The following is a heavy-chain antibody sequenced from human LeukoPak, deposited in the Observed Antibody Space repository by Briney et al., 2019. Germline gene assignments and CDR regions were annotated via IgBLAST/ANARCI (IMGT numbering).Heavy chain of an antibody. D-gene: IGHD2-15*01. Sequence: GGSLRLSCAASGFTFSDHYMDWVRQAPGKGLECVCRIRNKANGYTTEYAASVIGRFTISRDDSQNSLYLQMNSLKTEDTAVYFCARGESWWPLDYWGQGTLVTVSS. J-gene: IGHJ4*02. CDR2: IRNKANGYTT. CDR3: ARGESWWPLDY. V-gene: IGHV3-72*01. CDR1: GFTFSDHY.